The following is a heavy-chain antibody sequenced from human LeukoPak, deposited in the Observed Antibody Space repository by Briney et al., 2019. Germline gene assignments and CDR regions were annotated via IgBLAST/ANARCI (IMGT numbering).Heavy chain of an antibody. Sequence: GASVKVSCKASGNTFTTDQMHWVRQAPGQGLEWMGIINPSSGSTSYAQKFQGRVTMTRDTSTGTVYMELSSPRSEDTALYYCAREYGTGGLDYWGQGTLVTVSS. V-gene: IGHV1-46*01. J-gene: IGHJ4*02. CDR2: INPSSGST. CDR1: GNTFTTDQ. CDR3: AREYGTGGLDY. D-gene: IGHD2-8*02.